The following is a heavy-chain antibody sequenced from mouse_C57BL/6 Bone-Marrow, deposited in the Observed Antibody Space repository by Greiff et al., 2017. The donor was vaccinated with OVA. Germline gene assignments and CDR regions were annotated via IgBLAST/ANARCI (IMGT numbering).Heavy chain of an antibody. CDR1: GFTFSSYG. CDR3: ARHPVVAVLTRYFDV. Sequence: EVKLMESGGDLVKPGGSLKLSCAASGFTFSSYGMSWVRQTPDKRLEWVATISSGGSYTYYPDSVKVRFTISRDNAKNTLYLQMSSLKSEDTAMYYCARHPVVAVLTRYFDVWGTGTTVTVSS. J-gene: IGHJ1*03. V-gene: IGHV5-6*01. CDR2: ISSGGSYT. D-gene: IGHD1-1*01.